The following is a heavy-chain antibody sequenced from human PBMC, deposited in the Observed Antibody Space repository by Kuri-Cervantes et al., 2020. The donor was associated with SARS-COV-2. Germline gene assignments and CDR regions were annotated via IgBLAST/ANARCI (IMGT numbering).Heavy chain of an antibody. D-gene: IGHD2-21*01. CDR3: AKDRVGVQDF. J-gene: IGHJ4*02. CDR2: ISHDGKNK. V-gene: IGHV3-30*18. CDR1: GFNFSRTD. Sequence: GGSLRLSCAASGFNFSRTDLHWVRQATGKGLEWVAVISHDGKNKKCIASGRGRFTISRDNSQNTLYMHMKSLRSEDTAMYYCAKDRVGVQDFWGQGTLVNVSS.